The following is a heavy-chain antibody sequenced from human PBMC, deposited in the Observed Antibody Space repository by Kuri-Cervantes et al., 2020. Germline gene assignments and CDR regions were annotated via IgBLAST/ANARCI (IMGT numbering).Heavy chain of an antibody. CDR1: GFTFSSYA. D-gene: IGHD1-26*01. CDR2: ISYDGSNK. CDR3: ARRSWEFEEYYFDY. J-gene: IGHJ4*02. Sequence: GGSLRLSCAASGFTFSSYAMNWVRQAPGKGLEWVAVISYDGSNKYYADPVKARFTISRDNSKNTLYLQMNSLRAEDTAVYYCARRSWEFEEYYFDYWGQGTLVTVSS. V-gene: IGHV3-30*04.